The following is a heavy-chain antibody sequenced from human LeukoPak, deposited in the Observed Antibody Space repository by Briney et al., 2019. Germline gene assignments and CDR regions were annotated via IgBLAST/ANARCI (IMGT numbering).Heavy chain of an antibody. D-gene: IGHD6-19*01. J-gene: IGHJ4*02. CDR2: ISWNSGSI. CDR1: GFTFDDYA. Sequence: GRSLRLSCAASGFTFDDYAMHWVRQAPGKDLEWVSGISWNSGSIGYADSVKGRFTISRDNAKNSLYLQMNSLRAEDTALYYCAKDRSINIAVAGPFDYWGQGTLVTVSS. CDR3: AKDRSINIAVAGPFDY. V-gene: IGHV3-9*01.